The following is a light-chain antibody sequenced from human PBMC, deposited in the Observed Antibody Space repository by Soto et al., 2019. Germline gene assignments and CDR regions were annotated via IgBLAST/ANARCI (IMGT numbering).Light chain of an antibody. V-gene: IGKV1-5*01. CDR3: QQYDSYFHT. J-gene: IGKJ1*01. Sequence: DIQMTQSPSTLSASVGDRVTITCRASQTISNWLAWYQQKPGKAPKLLIYDASRLESGVPSRFSGSGSGTEFTLTISRLQPDDFETYYCQQYDSYFHTFGQGTKVDIK. CDR2: DAS. CDR1: QTISNW.